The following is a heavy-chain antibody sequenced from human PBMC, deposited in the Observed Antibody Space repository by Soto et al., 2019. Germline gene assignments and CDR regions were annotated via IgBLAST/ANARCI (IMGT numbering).Heavy chain of an antibody. CDR3: TTLKGSYRHPFDGY. V-gene: IGHV3-15*01. CDR1: GFTFSNAL. Sequence: GGSLRLSFAASGFTFSNALMSWVRQAPVKGLEWVGRIKSRTDGGTTDYAAPVKGRFTISRDDSKNKLYLQMNSLKTEDTAVYYCTTLKGSYRHPFDGYSGQGTLVAV. D-gene: IGHD3-16*02. J-gene: IGHJ4*02. CDR2: IKSRTDGGTT.